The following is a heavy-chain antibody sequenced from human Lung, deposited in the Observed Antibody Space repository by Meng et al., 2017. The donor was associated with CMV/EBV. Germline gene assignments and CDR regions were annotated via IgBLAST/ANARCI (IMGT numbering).Heavy chain of an antibody. CDR1: GFALTKYY. Sequence: ASVXVSCKASGFALTKYYMHWVRQAPGQGLEWMGSISPSGSSTHYAQKFQGRVTMTRDTSTSTVYMELSSLRSEDTAVYYCAKDSGVWSFDYWGQGPLVTFSS. CDR2: ISPSGSST. J-gene: IGHJ4*02. D-gene: IGHD6-19*01. V-gene: IGHV1-46*01. CDR3: AKDSGVWSFDY.